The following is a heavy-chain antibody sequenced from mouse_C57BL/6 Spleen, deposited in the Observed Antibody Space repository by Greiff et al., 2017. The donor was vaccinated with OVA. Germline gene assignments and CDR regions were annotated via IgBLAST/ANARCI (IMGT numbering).Heavy chain of an antibody. CDR1: GYTFTSYW. J-gene: IGHJ2*01. V-gene: IGHV1-69*01. CDR2: IDPSDSYT. D-gene: IGHD1-1*01. CDR3: ARDNYGSSPYVDY. Sequence: QVQLQQPGAELVMPGASVKLSCKASGYTFTSYWMHWVKQRPGQGLEWIGEIDPSDSYTNYNQKFKGKSTLTVDKSSSTAYMQLSSLTSEDSAVYSCARDNYGSSPYVDYWGQGTTLTVSS.